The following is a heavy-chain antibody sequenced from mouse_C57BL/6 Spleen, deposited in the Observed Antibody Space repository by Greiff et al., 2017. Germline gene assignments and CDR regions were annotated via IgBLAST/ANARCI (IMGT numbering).Heavy chain of an antibody. V-gene: IGHV5-12*01. CDR1: GFTFSDYY. Sequence: EVQRVESGGGLVQPGGSLKLSCAASGFTFSDYYMYWVRQTPEKRLEWVAYISNGGGSTYYPDTVKGRFTISRDNAKNTLYLQMSRLKSEDTAMYYCANYDHAMDYWGQGTSVTVSS. CDR3: ANYDHAMDY. CDR2: ISNGGGST. J-gene: IGHJ4*01. D-gene: IGHD2-4*01.